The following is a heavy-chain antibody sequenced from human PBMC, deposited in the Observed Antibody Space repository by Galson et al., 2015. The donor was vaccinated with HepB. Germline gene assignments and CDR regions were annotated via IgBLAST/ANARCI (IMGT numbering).Heavy chain of an antibody. D-gene: IGHD1-1*01. CDR1: GYTFTGYY. Sequence: SVKVSCKASGYTFTGYYMHWVRQAPGQGLEWMGWINPNSGGTNYAQKFQGRVTMTRDTSISTAYMELSRLRSDDTAVYYCAKGASFGTTYYFDYWGQGTLVTVSS. CDR2: INPNSGGT. CDR3: AKGASFGTTYYFDY. V-gene: IGHV1-2*02. J-gene: IGHJ4*02.